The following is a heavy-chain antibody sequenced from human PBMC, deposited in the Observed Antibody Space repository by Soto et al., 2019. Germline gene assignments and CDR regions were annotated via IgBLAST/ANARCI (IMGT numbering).Heavy chain of an antibody. Sequence: PSETLSLTCAVYGGSFSGYYWSWIRQPPGKGLEWIGEINHSGSTNYNPSLKSRVTISVDTSKNQFSLKLSSVTAADTAVYYCARSGSYSSQPKYWFDPWGQGTLVTVSS. D-gene: IGHD6-13*01. CDR2: INHSGST. CDR1: GGSFSGYY. V-gene: IGHV4-34*01. CDR3: ARSGSYSSQPKYWFDP. J-gene: IGHJ5*02.